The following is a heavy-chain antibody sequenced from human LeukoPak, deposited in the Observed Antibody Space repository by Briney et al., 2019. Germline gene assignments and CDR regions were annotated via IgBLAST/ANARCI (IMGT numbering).Heavy chain of an antibody. CDR2: IKSDGSIT. V-gene: IGHV3-74*01. D-gene: IGHD1-1*01. Sequence: GGSLRLSCAASGFTFSNYWMHWVRQVPGKGLVWVSRIKSDGSITSYADSAKGRFTISRDNAKNTLYLQMNSLRVDDTAVYYCARDTTLGRTEYWGQGTLVTAAS. CDR1: GFTFSNYW. J-gene: IGHJ4*02. CDR3: ARDTTLGRTEY.